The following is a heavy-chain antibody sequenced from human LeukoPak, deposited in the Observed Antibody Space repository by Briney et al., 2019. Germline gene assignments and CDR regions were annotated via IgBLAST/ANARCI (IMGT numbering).Heavy chain of an antibody. CDR1: GGSISSYY. CDR3: ARGRGIWSGHLFDY. J-gene: IGHJ4*02. Sequence: SETLSLTCTVSGGSISSYYWSWIRQPPGKGLEWIGYIYYSGSTCYNPSLKSRVTISVDTSKNQFSLKLSSVTAADTAVYYCARGRGIWSGHLFDYWGQGTLVTVSS. V-gene: IGHV4-59*01. CDR2: IYYSGST. D-gene: IGHD3-3*01.